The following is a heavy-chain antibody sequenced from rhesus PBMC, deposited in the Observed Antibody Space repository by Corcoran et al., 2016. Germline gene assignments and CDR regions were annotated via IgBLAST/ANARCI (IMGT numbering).Heavy chain of an antibody. V-gene: IGHV4-173*01. CDR2: ISGSGGST. Sequence: SISSNYWSWIRQPPGKGLEWIGRISGSGGSTDYNPSLKSRVTISKDTSKNQFSLKLSSVTAADTAVYYCARALYSSGWFDYWGQGVLVTVSS. D-gene: IGHD6-31*01. J-gene: IGHJ4*01. CDR1: SISSNY. CDR3: ARALYSSGWFDY.